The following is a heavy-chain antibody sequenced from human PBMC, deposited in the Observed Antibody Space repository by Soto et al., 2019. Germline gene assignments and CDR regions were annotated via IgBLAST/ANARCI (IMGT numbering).Heavy chain of an antibody. Sequence: GASVTVPCTASGYTFTSYYMHWVRPAPGQGLEWMGIINPSGGSTSYAQKFQGRVTMTRDTSTSTVYMELSSLRSEDTAVYYCARASVTYYYYYMDVWGKGTTVTV. CDR2: INPSGGST. CDR1: GYTFTSYY. D-gene: IGHD4-4*01. V-gene: IGHV1-46*03. J-gene: IGHJ6*03. CDR3: ARASVTYYYYYMDV.